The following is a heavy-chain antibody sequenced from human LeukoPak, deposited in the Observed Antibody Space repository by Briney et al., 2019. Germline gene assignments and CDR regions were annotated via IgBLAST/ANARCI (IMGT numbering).Heavy chain of an antibody. CDR2: INAYNGDT. CDR1: GYTFTSYG. Sequence: ASVKVSCKASGYTFTSYGISWVRQAPGQGLEWMGWINAYNGDTNYAQKLQGRVTMTTDTSTSTAYMELRSLRSDDTAVYYCARCLMVRGLKAPGFDHWGQGTLVTVSS. CDR3: ARCLMVRGLKAPGFDH. V-gene: IGHV1-18*01. J-gene: IGHJ5*02. D-gene: IGHD3-10*01.